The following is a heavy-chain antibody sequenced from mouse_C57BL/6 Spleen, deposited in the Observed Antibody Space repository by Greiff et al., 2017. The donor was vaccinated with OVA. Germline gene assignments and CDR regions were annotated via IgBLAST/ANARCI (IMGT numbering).Heavy chain of an antibody. V-gene: IGHV1-52*01. CDR3: ARRAYEYGHWNFDV. CDR1: GYTFTSYW. D-gene: IGHD2-4*01. Sequence: QVQLQQPGAELVRPGSSVKLSCKASGYTFTSYWMHWVKQRPIQGLEWIGNIDPSDSETHYNQKFKDKATLTVDKSSSTAYMQLSSLTSEDSAVYYCARRAYEYGHWNFDVWGTGTTVTVSS. CDR2: IDPSDSET. J-gene: IGHJ1*03.